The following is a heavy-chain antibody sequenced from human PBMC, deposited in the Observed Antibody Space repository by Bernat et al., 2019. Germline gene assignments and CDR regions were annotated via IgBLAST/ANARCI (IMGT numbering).Heavy chain of an antibody. J-gene: IGHJ4*02. CDR2: IDPNGDGT. V-gene: IGHV3-11*05. D-gene: IGHD3-16*01. Sequence: QVQLVESGGGLVKPGGSLRLSCAAFGFTFSDFYMSWIRQAPGRGLEWVSYIDPNGDGTAYVDSVRGRFTISRDNDKNSLYLQMNNMRAEDTAVYYYLQEKRVYGGYGGWGQGTLDTVSS. CDR1: GFTFSDFY. CDR3: LQEKRVYGGYGG.